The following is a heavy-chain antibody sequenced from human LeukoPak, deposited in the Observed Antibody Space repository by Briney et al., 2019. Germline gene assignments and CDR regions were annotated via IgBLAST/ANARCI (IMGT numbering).Heavy chain of an antibody. CDR3: ARSDWFDP. CDR1: GFTFSSYA. Sequence: GRSLRLSCAASGFTFSSYAMHWVRQAPGKGLVWVSRINSDESTTVYADSVKGRFTISRDNAKNTLYLQMNSLTAEDTAVYYCARSDWFDPWGQGTLVTVSS. CDR2: INSDESTT. V-gene: IGHV3-74*01. J-gene: IGHJ5*02.